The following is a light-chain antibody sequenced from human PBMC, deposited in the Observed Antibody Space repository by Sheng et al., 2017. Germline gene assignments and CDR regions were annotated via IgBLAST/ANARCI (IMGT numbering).Light chain of an antibody. CDR1: QGISNY. CDR2: AAS. V-gene: IGKV1-27*01. J-gene: IGKJ1*01. Sequence: DIQMTQSPSSLSASVGDRVTITCRASQGISNYLAWYQQMPGKVPKLLVYAASTLRSGVPSRFSGSGSGTDFTFTISSLQPEDFATYYCHHYYAYPWTFGRGDQGGPQT. CDR3: HHYYAYPWT.